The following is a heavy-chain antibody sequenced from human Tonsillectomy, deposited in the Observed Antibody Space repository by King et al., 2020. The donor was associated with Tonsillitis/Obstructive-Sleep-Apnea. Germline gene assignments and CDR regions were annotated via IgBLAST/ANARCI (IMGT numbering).Heavy chain of an antibody. CDR1: GYTFTSYD. Sequence: VQLVESGAEVKKPGASVKVSCKASGYTFTSYDINWVRQATGQGLEWMGWMNPNSGNTGYAQKFQGRVTMTRNTSISTAYMELSSLRSEDTAVYYCARGSLGGNFWSGYYSRHYFDYWGQGTLVTVSS. CDR2: MNPNSGNT. CDR3: ARGSLGGNFWSGYYSRHYFDY. J-gene: IGHJ4*02. V-gene: IGHV1-8*01. D-gene: IGHD3-3*01.